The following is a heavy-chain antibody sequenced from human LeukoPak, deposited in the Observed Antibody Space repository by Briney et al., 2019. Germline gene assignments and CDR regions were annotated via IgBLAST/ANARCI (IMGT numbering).Heavy chain of an antibody. J-gene: IGHJ5*02. CDR3: AREDGYNYGYSYWFDP. CDR1: GFTFSSYA. V-gene: IGHV3-64*01. CDR2: ITSNGGKT. Sequence: GGSLRLSCAASGFTFSSYAMHWVRQAPGKGLEYVSAITSNGGKTYYGNSVKGRFTVSRDNSKNTLYLQMGSLRAEDTAVYYCAREDGYNYGYSYWFDPWGQGTLVTVSS. D-gene: IGHD5-18*01.